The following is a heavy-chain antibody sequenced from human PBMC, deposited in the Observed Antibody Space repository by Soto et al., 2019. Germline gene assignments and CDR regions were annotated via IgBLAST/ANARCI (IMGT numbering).Heavy chain of an antibody. V-gene: IGHV4-61*01. Sequence: QVQLQESGPGLVKPSETLSLTCTVSGGSVSSGSYYWSWIRQPPGKGLEWIGYIYYSGSTNYNPSLKSRVTISVDTSKNQFSLKLSSMTAADTAVYYCAREVTGYCTNGVCYRSGYFDYWGQGTLVTVSS. J-gene: IGHJ4*02. CDR1: GGSVSSGSYY. D-gene: IGHD2-8*01. CDR3: AREVTGYCTNGVCYRSGYFDY. CDR2: IYYSGST.